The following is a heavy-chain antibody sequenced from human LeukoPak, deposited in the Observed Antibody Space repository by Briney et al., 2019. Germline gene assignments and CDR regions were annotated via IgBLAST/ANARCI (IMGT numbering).Heavy chain of an antibody. Sequence: TGGSLRLSCAASGFTFSSYAMHWVRQAPGKGLEWVAVISYDGSNKYYADSVKGRFTISRDNSKNTLYLQMNSLRAEDTAVYYCASHTPYYDILTGPDFDYWGQGTLVTVSS. D-gene: IGHD3-9*01. V-gene: IGHV3-30*04. J-gene: IGHJ4*02. CDR1: GFTFSSYA. CDR2: ISYDGSNK. CDR3: ASHTPYYDILTGPDFDY.